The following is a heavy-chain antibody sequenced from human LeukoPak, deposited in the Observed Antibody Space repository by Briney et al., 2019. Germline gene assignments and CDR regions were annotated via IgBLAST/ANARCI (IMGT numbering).Heavy chain of an antibody. J-gene: IGHJ4*02. CDR2: ISAYNGNT. Sequence: ASVKVSCKASGYTFTSYGISWVRQAPGQGLEWMGWISAYNGNTNYAQKLQGRVTMTTDTSTSTAYMELRSLRSDDTAVYYCAXXXMVRGVIIPFDYWGQGTLVTVSS. CDR3: AXXXMVRGVIIPFDY. V-gene: IGHV1-18*01. D-gene: IGHD3-10*01. CDR1: GYTFTSYG.